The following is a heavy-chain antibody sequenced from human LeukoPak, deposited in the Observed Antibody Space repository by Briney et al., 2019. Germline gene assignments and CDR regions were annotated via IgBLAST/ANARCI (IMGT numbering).Heavy chain of an antibody. D-gene: IGHD1-26*01. Sequence: PSGTLSLTCAVSGGSISSTNWWSWVRQPPGKGLEWIGEVYHSGSTNYNPPLKSRVTISVDKSKNQVPLKLSSVTAADTAVYYCALGIVGATTGAFDIWGQGTMVTVSS. V-gene: IGHV4-4*02. CDR3: ALGIVGATTGAFDI. CDR2: VYHSGST. J-gene: IGHJ3*02. CDR1: GGSISSTNW.